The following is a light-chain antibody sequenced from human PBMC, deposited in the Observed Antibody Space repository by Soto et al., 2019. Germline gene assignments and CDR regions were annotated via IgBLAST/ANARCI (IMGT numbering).Light chain of an antibody. V-gene: IGKV3-15*01. CDR2: GGS. Sequence: EIVMTQSPATLSVSPGERATLSCRASQSVDTNLAWYQQKPGQAPRLLMYGGSTRATGIPARFSGSGSGTDFTLTISRLEPEDFAVYYCQQYGSSGTFGQGTKVDIK. CDR3: QQYGSSGT. CDR1: QSVDTN. J-gene: IGKJ1*01.